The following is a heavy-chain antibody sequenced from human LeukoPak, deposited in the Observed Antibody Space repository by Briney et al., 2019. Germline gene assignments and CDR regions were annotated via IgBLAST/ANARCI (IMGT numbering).Heavy chain of an antibody. V-gene: IGHV3-23*01. Sequence: GGSLRLSCAASGFTFSSYGMTWVRQAPGKGLEWVSGIGGSGGGPYYADSVKGRFTISRDNSKNTLPLQMNSLRAEDTAVYYCARRSGTGGRVGAPFDYWGQGTLVTVSS. J-gene: IGHJ4*02. CDR3: ARRSGTGGRVGAPFDY. CDR1: GFTFSSYG. D-gene: IGHD1-26*01. CDR2: IGGSGGGP.